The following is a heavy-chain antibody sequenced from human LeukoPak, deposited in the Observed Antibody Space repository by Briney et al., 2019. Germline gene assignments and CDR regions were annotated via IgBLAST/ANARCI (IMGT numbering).Heavy chain of an antibody. CDR3: ARHVGLLRNSYYDILTGYWNTNWFDP. Sequence: KPSETLSLICTVSGGSISSSSYYWGWIRQPPGKGLEWIGSIYYSGSTYYNPSLKSRVTISVDTSKNQFSLKLSSVTAADTAAYYCARHVGLLRNSYYDILTGYWNTNWFDPWGQGTLVTVSS. CDR1: GGSISSSSYY. V-gene: IGHV4-39*01. J-gene: IGHJ5*02. CDR2: IYYSGST. D-gene: IGHD3-9*01.